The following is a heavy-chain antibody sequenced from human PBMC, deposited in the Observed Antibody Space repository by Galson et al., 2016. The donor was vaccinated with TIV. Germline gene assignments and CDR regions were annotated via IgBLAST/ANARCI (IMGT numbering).Heavy chain of an antibody. CDR3: ARDVTLDY. CDR2: IILVVGLA. V-gene: IGHV1-69*04. J-gene: IGHJ4*02. CDR1: GGTLSTYT. Sequence: SVKVSCKASGGTLSTYTISWVRQAPGQGLEWMGRIILVVGLANYAQKFQGRFTITADRSTTTAYMELRSLTSEDTAIYYCARDVTLDYWGQGTLVTVSS. D-gene: IGHD4-23*01.